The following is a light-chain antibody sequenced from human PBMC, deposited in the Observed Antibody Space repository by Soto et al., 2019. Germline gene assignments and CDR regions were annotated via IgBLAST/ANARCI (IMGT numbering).Light chain of an antibody. J-gene: IGLJ1*01. V-gene: IGLV2-11*01. CDR1: SSDVGAYNY. Sequence: QCALTQPRSVCGSPGQSVTISCTRTSSDVGAYNYVSWYQHHPGKAPKLMIYDVTKRPSGVPDRFSGSKSGNTASVTISGLQAEDEADYYCCSYAGTYTYVFGTGTKVTV. CDR2: DVT. CDR3: CSYAGTYTYV.